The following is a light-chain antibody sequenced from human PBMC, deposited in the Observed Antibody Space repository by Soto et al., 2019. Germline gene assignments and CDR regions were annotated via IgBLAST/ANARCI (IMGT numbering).Light chain of an antibody. CDR1: QAISNY. CDR2: GAK. V-gene: IGKV1-39*01. J-gene: IGKJ5*01. CDR3: QQFHATRLT. Sequence: IQMPQSPSFLSASVGDRVTITCRASQAISNYLNWYQQKPGKAPNLLIFGAKTLQSGVPSRFSGIGYGTDFTLTLTTLQPEEVGIYYGQQFHATRLTVGQGTRL.